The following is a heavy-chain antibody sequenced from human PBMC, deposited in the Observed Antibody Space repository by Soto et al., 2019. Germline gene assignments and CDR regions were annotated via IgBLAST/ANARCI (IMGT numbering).Heavy chain of an antibody. V-gene: IGHV3-7*03. D-gene: IGHD6-19*01. J-gene: IGHJ4*02. CDR2: IKQDGSEK. CDR3: ARVKEGLIAVAGYFDY. Sequence: EVQLVESGGGLVQPGGSLRLSCAASGFTFSSYWMSWVRQAPGKGLEWVANIKQDGSEKYYVDSVKGRFTISRDNAKNSLYLQMNSLRAEDTAVYYCARVKEGLIAVAGYFDYWGQGTLVTVSS. CDR1: GFTFSSYW.